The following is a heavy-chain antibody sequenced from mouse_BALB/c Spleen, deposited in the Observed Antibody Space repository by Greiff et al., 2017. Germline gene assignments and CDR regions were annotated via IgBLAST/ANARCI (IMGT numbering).Heavy chain of an antibody. J-gene: IGHJ3*01. CDR3: SRDYGSGFAY. CDR1: GFTFSNYW. Sequence: EVKVEESGGGLVQPGGSMKLSCVASGFTFSNYWMNWVRQSPEKGLEWVAEIRLDSSNYATHYAESGKGRFTISRDDSKSSVYLQMNNLRAEATGIYYCSRDYGSGFAYWGQGTLVTVSA. V-gene: IGHV6-6*02. D-gene: IGHD1-1*01. CDR2: IRLDSSNYAT.